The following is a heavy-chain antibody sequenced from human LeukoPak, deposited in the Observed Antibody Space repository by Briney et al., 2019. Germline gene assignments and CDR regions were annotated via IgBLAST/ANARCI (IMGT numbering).Heavy chain of an antibody. CDR2: VSSDGGTK. CDR1: KFTFSDYG. Sequence: GRSLRLSCTASKFTFSDYGMQWVHQAPGNGLEWVAVVSSDGGTKYYADSVKGRFTISRDNSRNTMYLQMNSLRAEDTAVYYCAKEYDSGGYGANFDYWGQGTLVTVSS. D-gene: IGHD3-10*01. V-gene: IGHV3-30*18. J-gene: IGHJ4*02. CDR3: AKEYDSGGYGANFDY.